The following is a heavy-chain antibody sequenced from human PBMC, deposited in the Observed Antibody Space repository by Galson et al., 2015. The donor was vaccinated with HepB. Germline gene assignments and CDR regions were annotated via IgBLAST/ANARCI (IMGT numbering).Heavy chain of an antibody. CDR2: TYYRSKWYN. J-gene: IGHJ4*02. CDR1: GDSVSSNSAA. D-gene: IGHD3-22*01. CDR3: ARDYYYDSSGYYYFDY. V-gene: IGHV6-1*01. Sequence: CAISGDSVSSNSAAWNWIRQSPSRGLEWLGRTYYRSKWYNDYAVSVKSRITINPDTSKNQFSLQLNSVTPEDTAVYYCARDYYYDSSGYYYFDYWGQGTLVTVSS.